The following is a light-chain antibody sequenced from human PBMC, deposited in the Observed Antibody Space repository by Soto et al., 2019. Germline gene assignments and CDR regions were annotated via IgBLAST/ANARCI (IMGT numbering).Light chain of an antibody. J-gene: IGKJ2*01. Sequence: DIQLTQSPSFLSASVGDRVTITCRASQGISSYLAWYQQKPGKAPKLLIYAASTLQSGVPSRFSGSGSGTEFTLTISCLQPEDFATYYCQQLNSYPFMYTFGQGNKLEIK. CDR2: AAS. CDR3: QQLNSYPFMYT. CDR1: QGISSY. V-gene: IGKV1-9*01.